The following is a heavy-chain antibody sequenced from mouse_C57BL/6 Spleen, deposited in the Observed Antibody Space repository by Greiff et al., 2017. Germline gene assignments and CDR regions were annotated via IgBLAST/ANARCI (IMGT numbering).Heavy chain of an antibody. J-gene: IGHJ4*01. V-gene: IGHV5-15*01. CDR1: GFTFSDYG. Sequence: EVNVVESGGGLVQPGGSLKLSCAASGFTFSDYGMAWVRQAPRKGLEWVAFISNLAYSIYYADTVTGRFTISRENAKNTLYLEMSSLRSEDTAMYYCAREGFYDGPYYAMDYWGQGTSVTVSS. CDR2: ISNLAYSI. CDR3: AREGFYDGPYYAMDY. D-gene: IGHD2-3*01.